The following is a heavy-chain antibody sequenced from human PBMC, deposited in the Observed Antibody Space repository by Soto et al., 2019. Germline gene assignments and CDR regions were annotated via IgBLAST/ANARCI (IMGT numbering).Heavy chain of an antibody. CDR3: ARDSIGARPASSDY. CDR1: GFTFSSYS. J-gene: IGHJ4*02. V-gene: IGHV3-21*01. CDR2: ISSSSSYI. Sequence: GXSLRLSCAASGFTFSSYSMNWVRQAPGKGLEWVSSISSSSSYIYYADSVKGRFTISRDNAKNSLYLQMNSLRAEDTAVYYCARDSIGARPASSDYWGQGSLVTVSS. D-gene: IGHD6-6*01.